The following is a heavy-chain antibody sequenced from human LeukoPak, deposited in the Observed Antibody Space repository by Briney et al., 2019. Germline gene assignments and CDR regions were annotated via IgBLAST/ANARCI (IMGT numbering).Heavy chain of an antibody. CDR3: ARMVGLVSDY. Sequence: SQTLSLTCALSGDSVSSNSAAWNWIRQSPSRGLAWLGRTYYRSKWYSYYAPSVKSRITINPDTSKNQFSLQLKSVTSEDTAVYYCARMVGLVSDYWGQGTLVTVSS. CDR2: TYYRSKWYS. D-gene: IGHD3-10*01. CDR1: GDSVSSNSAA. V-gene: IGHV6-1*01. J-gene: IGHJ4*02.